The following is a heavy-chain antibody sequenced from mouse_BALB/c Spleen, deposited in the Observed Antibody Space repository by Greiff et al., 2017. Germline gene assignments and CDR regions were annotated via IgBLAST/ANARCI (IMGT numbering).Heavy chain of an antibody. CDR1: GFSLTSYG. CDR2: IWSGGST. J-gene: IGHJ4*01. D-gene: IGHD1-1*01. Sequence: QVQLKESGPGLVQPSQSLSITCTVSGFSLTSYGVHWVRQSPGKGLEWLGVIWSGGSTDYNAAFISRLSISKDNSKSHVFFKMNSLQANDTAIYYCASYYAYYYAMDYWGQGTSVTVSS. V-gene: IGHV2-2*02. CDR3: ASYYAYYYAMDY.